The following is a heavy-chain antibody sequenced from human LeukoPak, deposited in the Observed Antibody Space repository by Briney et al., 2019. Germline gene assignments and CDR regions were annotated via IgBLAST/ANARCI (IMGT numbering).Heavy chain of an antibody. D-gene: IGHD2-21*02. CDR1: GGFIRSGGYS. Sequence: SQTLSLTCAVSGGFIRSGGYSWSWIRQPPGKGLEYIGYIYYSGSSYYNPSLKSRVTISVDRSKNQFSLKLSSVTAADTAVYYCATCGGDCYSGAPFGYWGQGTLVTVSS. V-gene: IGHV4-30-2*01. CDR3: ATCGGDCYSGAPFGY. J-gene: IGHJ4*02. CDR2: IYYSGSS.